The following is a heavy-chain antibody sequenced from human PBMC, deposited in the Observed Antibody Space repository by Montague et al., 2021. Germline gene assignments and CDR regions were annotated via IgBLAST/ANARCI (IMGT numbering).Heavy chain of an antibody. CDR3: VKGRSRLDY. CDR1: GFTFSAYG. CDR2: IHYGGAI. J-gene: IGHJ4*02. D-gene: IGHD6-13*01. V-gene: IGHV3-23*03. Sequence: SPRLSCAASGFTFSAYGMTWVRQAPGKGLEWVAVIHYGGAIYADSVKGRFTISRDDSKNMLYLQMNSLRAEDTALYYCVKGRSRLDYWGQGTLVTVSS.